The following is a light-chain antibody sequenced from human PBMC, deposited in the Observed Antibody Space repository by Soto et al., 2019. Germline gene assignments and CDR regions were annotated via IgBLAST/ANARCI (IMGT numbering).Light chain of an antibody. CDR3: QQRSNWPRST. CDR1: QDIGNN. J-gene: IGKJ4*01. Sequence: GLTQSPATLSLSPGERATLSCRASQDIGNNLAWYQQRPGQAPRLLIYAIYNRATGIPARFSGSGYGTDFTLTISSLEAEDVAVYYCQQRSNWPRSTFGGGTKVEIK. V-gene: IGKV3-11*01. CDR2: AIY.